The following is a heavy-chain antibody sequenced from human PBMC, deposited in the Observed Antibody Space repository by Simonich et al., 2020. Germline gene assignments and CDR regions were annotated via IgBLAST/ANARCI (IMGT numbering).Heavy chain of an antibody. CDR3: SRNGLVGILKAFDI. CDR2: TNPTRGGT. J-gene: IGHJ3*02. Sequence: QVQLVQSGAEVKKPGASVKVSCKASGYTFTGYYMHWVRQAPGQGLGWIRRTNPTRGGTNYAQKLQGWGTITRDTAISTAYMELSRLRSDDTAVYYCSRNGLVGILKAFDIWGQGTMVTVSS. D-gene: IGHD2-21*01. CDR1: GYTFTGYY. V-gene: IGHV1-2*04.